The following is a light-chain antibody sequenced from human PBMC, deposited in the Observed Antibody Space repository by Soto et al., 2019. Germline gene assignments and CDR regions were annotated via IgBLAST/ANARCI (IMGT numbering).Light chain of an antibody. CDR2: EVS. CDR1: SSDVGGYNY. CDR3: SSYTSSRTLV. V-gene: IGLV2-14*01. J-gene: IGLJ1*01. Sequence: QSALTQPASVSGSPGRSITISCTGTSSDVGGYNYVSWYQHHPGKAPKLMIYEVSYRPSGVSNRFSGSKSGNTASLIISGLQAEDEADYYCSSYTSSRTLVFGTGTKLTVL.